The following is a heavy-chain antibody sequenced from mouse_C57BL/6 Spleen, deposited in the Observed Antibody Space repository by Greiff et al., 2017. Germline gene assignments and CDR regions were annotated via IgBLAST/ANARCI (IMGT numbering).Heavy chain of an antibody. J-gene: IGHJ2*01. CDR3: ARQGKLGNRFDY. CDR2: IYPGGGGT. D-gene: IGHD3-3*01. Sequence: VQLQQPGAELVKPGASVKMSCKASGYAFTSYWITWVKQRPGQGLEWIGDIYPGGGGTNYNEKFKGKATLTVDTSSSTAYMQLSSLTSEDSAVSCGARQGKLGNRFDYWGQGTTLTVSS. V-gene: IGHV1-55*01. CDR1: GYAFTSYW.